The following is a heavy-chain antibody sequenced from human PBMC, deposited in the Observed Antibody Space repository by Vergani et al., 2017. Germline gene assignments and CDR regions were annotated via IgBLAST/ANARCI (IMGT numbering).Heavy chain of an antibody. CDR3: ARYSSGWYGTRYFDY. J-gene: IGHJ4*02. Sequence: QVQLQQWGAGLLKPSETLSLTCAVYGGSFSGYYWHWIRQPPGKGLEWIGEINHSGSTNYNPSLKSRVPISVDTSKNQFSLKLSSVTAADTAVYYCARYSSGWYGTRYFDYWGQGTLVTVSS. D-gene: IGHD6-19*01. CDR2: INHSGST. CDR1: GGSFSGYY. V-gene: IGHV4-34*01.